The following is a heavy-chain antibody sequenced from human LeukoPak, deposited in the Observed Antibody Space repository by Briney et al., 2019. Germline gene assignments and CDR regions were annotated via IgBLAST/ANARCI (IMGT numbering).Heavy chain of an antibody. J-gene: IGHJ5*02. D-gene: IGHD3-16*02. CDR3: ARGRFVEGEYWFDP. V-gene: IGHV4-4*07. CDR2: IYTSGST. Sequence: SETLSLTCTVSGGSFSIYYWSWIRQPAGKGLEYIGRIYTSGSTNYNPSLKSRVTISVDTSKNQFSLKLSSVTAADTAVYYCARGRFVEGEYWFDPWGQGTLVTVSS. CDR1: GGSFSIYY.